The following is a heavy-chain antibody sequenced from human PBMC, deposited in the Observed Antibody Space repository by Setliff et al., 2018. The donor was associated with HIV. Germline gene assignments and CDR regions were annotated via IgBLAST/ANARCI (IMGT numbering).Heavy chain of an antibody. Sequence: GGSLRLSCAASGFTFNNYAMSWVRQAPGKGLEWVSALSTSGDSTYYADSVKGRFTISRDNSKNTLYLQMNSLRAEDTAVYYCAREVLRGGDDAFGLWGRGTVVTVSS. CDR3: AREVLRGGDDAFGL. CDR2: LSTSGDST. V-gene: IGHV3-23*01. D-gene: IGHD3-10*01. J-gene: IGHJ3*01. CDR1: GFTFNNYA.